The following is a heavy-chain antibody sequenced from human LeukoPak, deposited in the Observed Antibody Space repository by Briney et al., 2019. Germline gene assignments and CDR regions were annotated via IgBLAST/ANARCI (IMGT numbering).Heavy chain of an antibody. V-gene: IGHV4-34*01. CDR3: ARGSYDILTGYRSNFDY. D-gene: IGHD3-9*01. Sequence: SETLSLTCAVYGGSFSGYYWSWIRQPPGKGLEWIGEINHSGSTNNNPSLKSRVTISVGTSKNQVSLKLSSVTAADTAVYYCARGSYDILTGYRSNFDYWGQGTLVTVSS. J-gene: IGHJ4*02. CDR2: INHSGST. CDR1: GGSFSGYY.